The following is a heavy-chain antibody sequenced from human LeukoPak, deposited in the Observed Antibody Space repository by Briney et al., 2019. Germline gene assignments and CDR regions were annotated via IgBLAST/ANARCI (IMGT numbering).Heavy chain of an antibody. CDR1: GGSFSGYY. CDR2: INHSGST. J-gene: IGHJ4*02. CDR3: ARARGIVVVYHFDY. Sequence: SETLSLTCAVYGGSFSGYYWSWIRQPPGKGLEWIGEINHSGSTNYNPSLKSRVTISVDTSKNQFSLKLSSVTAADTAVYYCARARGIVVVYHFDYWGQGTLVTVSS. D-gene: IGHD3-22*01. V-gene: IGHV4-34*01.